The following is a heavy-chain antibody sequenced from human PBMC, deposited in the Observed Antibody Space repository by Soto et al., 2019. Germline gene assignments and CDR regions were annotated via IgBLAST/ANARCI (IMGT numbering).Heavy chain of an antibody. CDR2: INHSGNN. CDR1: GGSFSTYY. J-gene: IGHJ3*02. V-gene: IGHV4-34*01. CDR3: ARGGSNDWQVAFDI. Sequence: SETLSLTCVFSGGSFSTYYYNWIRQSPGKGLEWIGEINHSGNNNYSPSLKSRVTMSLDTSKNQFSLKLTSVTAADTAVYYCARGGSNDWQVAFDIWGQGTMVTVSS. D-gene: IGHD3-9*01.